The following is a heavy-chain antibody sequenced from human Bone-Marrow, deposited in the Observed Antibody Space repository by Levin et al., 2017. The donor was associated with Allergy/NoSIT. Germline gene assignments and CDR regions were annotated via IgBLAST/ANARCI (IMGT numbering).Heavy chain of an antibody. CDR1: GFTFSYFC. V-gene: IGHV3-74*01. CDR2: INSDGSTT. D-gene: IGHD3-10*01. J-gene: IGHJ4*02. Sequence: GESLKISCAASGFTFSYFCMDWVRQAPGKGLVWVSRINSDGSTTSYADSVKGRFTISRDNAKNTLYLQMNSLRAEDTAMYYCASPGGIIEDPYFFDYWGQGTLVTVSS. CDR3: ASPGGIIEDPYFFDY.